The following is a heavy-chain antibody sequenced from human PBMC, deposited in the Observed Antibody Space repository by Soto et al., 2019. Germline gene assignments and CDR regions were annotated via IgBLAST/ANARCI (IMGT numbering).Heavy chain of an antibody. D-gene: IGHD1-26*01. CDR1: GYTFNSYV. CDR2: INAGNGKT. CDR3: AXDNVGGELHKGELEY. J-gene: IGHJ4*02. V-gene: IGHV1-3*01. Sequence: QVQLVQSGAEVKKPGASVKVSCKASGYTFNSYVLHWVRQAPGQRLEWMGWINAGNGKTKYSQKLQGRLIFARDTSASTAYMELCSLRSEDTAVYYCAXDNVGGELHKGELEYWGQGTLVTVSS.